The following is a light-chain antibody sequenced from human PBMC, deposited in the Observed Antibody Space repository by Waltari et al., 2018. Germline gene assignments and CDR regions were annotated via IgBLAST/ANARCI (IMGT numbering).Light chain of an antibody. V-gene: IGKV1-8*01. Sequence: AIRMTQSPSSFPASTGDRVTITCRASQGISSYLAWYQKKPGKAPKLLIYAASTLQSGVPSRFSGSGSGTDFTLTISCLQSEDFATYYCQQYYSYPRTFGQGTKVEIK. CDR3: QQYYSYPRT. J-gene: IGKJ1*01. CDR1: QGISSY. CDR2: AAS.